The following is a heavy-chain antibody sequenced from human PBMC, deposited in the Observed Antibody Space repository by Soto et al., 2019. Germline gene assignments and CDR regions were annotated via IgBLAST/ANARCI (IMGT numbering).Heavy chain of an antibody. J-gene: IGHJ4*02. V-gene: IGHV5-51*01. Sequence: GESLKIACKGSGYNFAGYWIAWVRQMPGKGLELMGIIYPSDSDTRYRPSFQGQVTISADKSISSAYLQWSSLRASDTALYYCARGGVSTRTFDYWGQGSPVTVSS. CDR1: GYNFAGYW. D-gene: IGHD3-3*01. CDR3: ARGGVSTRTFDY. CDR2: IYPSDSDT.